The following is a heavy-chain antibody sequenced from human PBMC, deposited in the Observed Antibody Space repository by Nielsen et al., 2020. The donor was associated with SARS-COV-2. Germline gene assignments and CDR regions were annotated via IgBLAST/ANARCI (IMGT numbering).Heavy chain of an antibody. D-gene: IGHD5-18*01. J-gene: IGHJ5*02. CDR2: INHTRRP. Sequence: SETLSLTCAVYGGSFSDYYWNWIRQPPGKGLEWIGEINHTRRPNYNPSLKSRVTMSVDTSKNQFSLNLNSVTAADTDVYYCVRGRTGHSFGLGLDPWGQGTLVTVSS. V-gene: IGHV4-34*01. CDR3: VRGRTGHSFGLGLDP. CDR1: GGSFSDYY.